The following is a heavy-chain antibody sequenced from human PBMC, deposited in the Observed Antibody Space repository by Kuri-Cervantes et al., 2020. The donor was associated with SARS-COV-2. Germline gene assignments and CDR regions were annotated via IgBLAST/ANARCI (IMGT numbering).Heavy chain of an antibody. CDR3: ARDLGVVVPAIDYGMDV. CDR2: ISYDGSNK. Sequence: GESLKISCAASGFTFSSYAMHWVRQAPGKGLEWVAVISYDGSNKYYADSVKGRSTISRDNSKNTLYLQMNSLRAEDTAVYYCARDLGVVVPAIDYGMDVWGQGTTVTVSS. CDR1: GFTFSSYA. J-gene: IGHJ6*02. V-gene: IGHV3-30-3*01. D-gene: IGHD2-2*01.